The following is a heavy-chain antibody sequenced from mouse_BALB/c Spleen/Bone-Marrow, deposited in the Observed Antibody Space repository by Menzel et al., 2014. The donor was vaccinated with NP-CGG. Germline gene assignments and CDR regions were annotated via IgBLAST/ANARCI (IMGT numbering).Heavy chain of an antibody. CDR3: GRGNYDYDSWFGY. CDR2: INPYNGDP. V-gene: IGHV1-37*01. J-gene: IGHJ3*01. Sequence: EVQLQQSGPELVRPGASVKISCKASGYSFTGYFMNRMKQSHGKSLEWIGRINPYNGDPFYNQKFKGKATLTVDKSSSTAHMELLSLTSEDSAVYYCGRGNYDYDSWFGYWGQGTLVTVSA. D-gene: IGHD2-4*01. CDR1: GYSFTGYF.